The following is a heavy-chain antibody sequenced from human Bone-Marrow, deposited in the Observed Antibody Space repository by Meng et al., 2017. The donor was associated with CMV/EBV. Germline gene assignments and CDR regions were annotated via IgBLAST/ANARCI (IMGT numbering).Heavy chain of an antibody. CDR3: AKGDRPYYDFWSGYGVGYYYYGMDV. CDR2: IWYDGSNK. D-gene: IGHD3-3*01. V-gene: IGHV3-33*06. Sequence: GGSLRLSCAASGFTFSSYGMHWVRQAPGKGLEWVAVIWYDGSNKYYADSVKGRFTISRDNSKNTLYLQMNSLRAEDTAVYYCAKGDRPYYDFWSGYGVGYYYYGMDVCGQGTTVTVSS. J-gene: IGHJ6*02. CDR1: GFTFSSYG.